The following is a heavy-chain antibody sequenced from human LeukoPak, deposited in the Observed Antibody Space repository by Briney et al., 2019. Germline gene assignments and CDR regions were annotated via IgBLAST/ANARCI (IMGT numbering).Heavy chain of an antibody. Sequence: PSETLSLTCTVSGGSISSYYWSWIRQPPGKGLEWIGEINHSGSTNYNPSLKSRVTISVDTSKNQFSLRLSSVTAADTAVYYCARGRGYNYFDYWGQGTLVTVSS. D-gene: IGHD5-24*01. CDR3: ARGRGYNYFDY. V-gene: IGHV4-34*01. CDR2: INHSGST. J-gene: IGHJ4*02. CDR1: GGSISSYY.